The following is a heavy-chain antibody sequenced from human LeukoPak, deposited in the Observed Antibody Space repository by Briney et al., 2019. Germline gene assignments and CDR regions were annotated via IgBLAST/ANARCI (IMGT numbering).Heavy chain of an antibody. D-gene: IGHD5-12*01. CDR1: GFTFSSYG. CDR3: AKCPILRGFDYYFDN. Sequence: RPGRSLRLSCAASGFTFSSYGVHWVRQAPGKGLEWVAVISLDGSLQFYADSVKGRFIISRDNSKNTLYLQMNSLRPEDTAVYYCAKCPILRGFDYYFDNWGQGTLVTVSS. CDR2: ISLDGSLQ. V-gene: IGHV3-30*18. J-gene: IGHJ4*02.